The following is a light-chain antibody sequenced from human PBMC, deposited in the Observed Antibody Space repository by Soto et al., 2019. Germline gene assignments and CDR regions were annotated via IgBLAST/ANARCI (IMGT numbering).Light chain of an antibody. J-gene: IGKJ1*01. Sequence: DIQMTQSPSTLSASIGEIVVINCRASESISSWLAWYQQKPGKAPKLLIYDVSSLESGVPSRFSGSESGTECTLTISSLQPDDFATYYCQQYNSYPWTLGQGTKVDIK. CDR2: DVS. CDR3: QQYNSYPWT. CDR1: ESISSW. V-gene: IGKV1-5*01.